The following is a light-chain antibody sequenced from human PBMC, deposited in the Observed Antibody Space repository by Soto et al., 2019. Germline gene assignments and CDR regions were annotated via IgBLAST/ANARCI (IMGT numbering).Light chain of an antibody. CDR2: AAS. V-gene: IGKV1-39*01. Sequence: DIQMTQSPSSLSASVGDRVTITCRASQTIGKYLKWCQQKPGEAPKVLIFAASSLQSGVPSRFSGSGSGTDFTLTISSLQVEDFATYYCQQSYTTPWTFGQGTKVEIK. CDR1: QTIGKY. CDR3: QQSYTTPWT. J-gene: IGKJ1*01.